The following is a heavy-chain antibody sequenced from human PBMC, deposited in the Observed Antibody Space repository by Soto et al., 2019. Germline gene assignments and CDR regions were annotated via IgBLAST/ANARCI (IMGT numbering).Heavy chain of an antibody. Sequence: ASVKVSCKASGYTFTSYGISWVRQAPGQGLEWMGWISAYNGNTNYAQKLQGRVTLTTDISTSTAYMELRSLRSDDTAVYYCARDSPAYCGGDCFAVWFDPWGQGTLVTVSS. V-gene: IGHV1-18*01. CDR2: ISAYNGNT. J-gene: IGHJ5*02. CDR1: GYTFTSYG. D-gene: IGHD2-21*02. CDR3: ARDSPAYCGGDCFAVWFDP.